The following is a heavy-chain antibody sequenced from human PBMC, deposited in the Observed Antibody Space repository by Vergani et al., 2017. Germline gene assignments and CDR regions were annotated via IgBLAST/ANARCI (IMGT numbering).Heavy chain of an antibody. D-gene: IGHD3-9*01. J-gene: IGHJ4*02. CDR2: ISGSGGST. Sequence: VQLVESGGGVVQPGRSLRLSCAASGFTFNNYAIHWVRQPPGKGLEWVTVISGSGGSTYYADSVKGRFTISRDNSKSTVYLQMNSLRAGDTAVYYCAREYFSGNSALDYWGQGTLVTVSS. V-gene: IGHV3-23*04. CDR1: GFTFNNYA. CDR3: AREYFSGNSALDY.